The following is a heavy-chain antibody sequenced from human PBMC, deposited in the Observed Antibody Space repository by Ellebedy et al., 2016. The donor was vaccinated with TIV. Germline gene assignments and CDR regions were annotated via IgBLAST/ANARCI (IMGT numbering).Heavy chain of an antibody. D-gene: IGHD2/OR15-2a*01. V-gene: IGHV1-2*02. J-gene: IGHJ6*02. Sequence: ASVKVSCKASGYTFTGYYMHWVRQAPGQGLEWMGWINPNSGGTNYAQKFQGRVTMTRDTSISTAYMELSRLRSDDTAVYYCARGDANRGYYYYYGMDVWGQGTTVTVSS. CDR1: GYTFTGYY. CDR3: ARGDANRGYYYYYGMDV. CDR2: INPNSGGT.